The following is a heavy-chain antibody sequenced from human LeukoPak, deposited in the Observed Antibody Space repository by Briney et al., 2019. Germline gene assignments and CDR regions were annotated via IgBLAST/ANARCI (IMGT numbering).Heavy chain of an antibody. Sequence: GGSLRLSCAASGFTFSSYAMSWVRQAPGKGLEWLSGISGSAGATYYADSVRGRFTISRDNSKNTLYLQMNSLRVDDTAVYYCAKGGLPVTAIFYYLDFWGQGSLVTVSS. V-gene: IGHV3-23*01. D-gene: IGHD2-21*02. CDR2: ISGSAGAT. CDR3: AKGGLPVTAIFYYLDF. J-gene: IGHJ4*02. CDR1: GFTFSSYA.